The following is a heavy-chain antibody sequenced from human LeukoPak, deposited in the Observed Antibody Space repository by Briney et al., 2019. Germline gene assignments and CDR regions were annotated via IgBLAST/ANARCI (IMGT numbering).Heavy chain of an antibody. CDR1: GGSISSYY. CDR3: ARDRKKLAYGSGSSFDY. Sequence: SETLSLTCTVSGGSISSYYWSWVRQPPGKGLEWIGFVYYTGSTNYSPSLKSRVTISVDTSKNQFSLKLRSVTAADTAVYYCARDRKKLAYGSGSSFDYWGQGTLVTVSS. D-gene: IGHD3-10*01. V-gene: IGHV4-59*01. CDR2: VYYTGST. J-gene: IGHJ4*02.